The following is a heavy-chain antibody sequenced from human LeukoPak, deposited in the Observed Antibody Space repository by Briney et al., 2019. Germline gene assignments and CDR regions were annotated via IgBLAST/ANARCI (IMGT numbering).Heavy chain of an antibody. CDR1: GGTFSSYA. Sequence: SVRVSCKASGGTFSSYAISWVRQAPGQGLEWMGRIIPIFGTANYAQKFQGRVTITTDESTSTAYMELSSLRSEDTAVYYCARDRRYYYDSSGYYNFDYWGQGTLVTVSS. CDR2: IIPIFGTA. D-gene: IGHD3-22*01. V-gene: IGHV1-69*05. CDR3: ARDRRYYYDSSGYYNFDY. J-gene: IGHJ4*02.